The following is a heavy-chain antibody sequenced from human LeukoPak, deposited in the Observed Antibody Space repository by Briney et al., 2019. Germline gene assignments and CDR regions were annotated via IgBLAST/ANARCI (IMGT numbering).Heavy chain of an antibody. Sequence: GGSPRLSCVASGFIFSDHAFRWVRQSPEKGLEWVALIGSDGTKKYYADSVKGRFTVSREKSKNTLFLQMNTVTADDTAVYFCARQMTSTRLFDSWGQGTLVTVSS. D-gene: IGHD5/OR15-5a*01. V-gene: IGHV3-30*04. J-gene: IGHJ4*02. CDR2: IGSDGTKK. CDR3: ARQMTSTRLFDS. CDR1: GFIFSDHA.